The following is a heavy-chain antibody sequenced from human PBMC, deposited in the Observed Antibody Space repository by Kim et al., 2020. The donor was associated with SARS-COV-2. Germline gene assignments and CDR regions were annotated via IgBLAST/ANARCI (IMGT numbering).Heavy chain of an antibody. Sequence: NPSLKSRVTMSVDTSKNQFSLKLSSVTAADTAVYYCARVCSSSWGYGMDVWGQGTTVTVSS. J-gene: IGHJ6*02. D-gene: IGHD6-13*01. CDR3: ARVCSSSWGYGMDV. V-gene: IGHV4-4*07.